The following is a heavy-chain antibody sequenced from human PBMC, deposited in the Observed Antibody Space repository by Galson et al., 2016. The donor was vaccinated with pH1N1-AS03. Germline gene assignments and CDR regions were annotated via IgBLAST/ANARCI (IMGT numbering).Heavy chain of an antibody. CDR1: GFTFSGYD. D-gene: IGHD3-9*01. CDR2: SSVDGINK. CDR3: AKPRAADWQAFNY. V-gene: IGHV3-30*18. Sequence: SLRLSCAASGFTFSGYDMHWVRQAPGKGLEWVALSSVDGINKYYGDSVKGRFTVSRDNTQSTLYLQMDSLTAEDTAVYYCAKPRAADWQAFNYWGRGALVTVSS. J-gene: IGHJ4*02.